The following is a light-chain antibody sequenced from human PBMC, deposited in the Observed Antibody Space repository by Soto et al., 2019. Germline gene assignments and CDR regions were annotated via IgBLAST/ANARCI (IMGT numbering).Light chain of an antibody. V-gene: IGKV1-5*01. J-gene: IGKJ5*01. Sequence: DIQMTQSPSTLSGSVGHIFTITCRASQTISSWLAWYQQKPGKAPKLLIYAASTLQSGVPSRLSGSGSGTDFTLTISRLTSEDSATYYCQQRSAAITFGHGTRLEIK. CDR1: QTISSW. CDR3: QQRSAAIT. CDR2: AAS.